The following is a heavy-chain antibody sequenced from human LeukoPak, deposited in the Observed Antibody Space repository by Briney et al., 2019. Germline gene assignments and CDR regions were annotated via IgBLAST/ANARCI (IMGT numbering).Heavy chain of an antibody. CDR2: INHSGST. D-gene: IGHD4-17*01. Sequence: SETLSLTCAVYGGSFSGYYWSWIRQPPGKGLEWIGEINHSGSTNYNPSLKSRVTISVDKSKNQFSLKLSSVTAADTAVYYCARDYGDYVLDAFDIWGQGTMVTVSS. V-gene: IGHV4-34*01. CDR3: ARDYGDYVLDAFDI. J-gene: IGHJ3*02. CDR1: GGSFSGYY.